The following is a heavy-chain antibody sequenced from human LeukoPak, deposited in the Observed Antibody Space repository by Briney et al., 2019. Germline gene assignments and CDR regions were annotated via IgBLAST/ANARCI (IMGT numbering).Heavy chain of an antibody. J-gene: IGHJ4*02. CDR1: GGSISSYY. Sequence: SETLSLTCTVSGGSISSYYWSWIRQPPGKGLEWIGYIYYSGSTNYNPSLESRVTISVDTSKNQFSLKLSSVTAADTAVYYCARTPNDYGDYDPSFDYWGQGTLVTVSS. CDR3: ARTPNDYGDYDPSFDY. CDR2: IYYSGST. D-gene: IGHD4-17*01. V-gene: IGHV4-59*08.